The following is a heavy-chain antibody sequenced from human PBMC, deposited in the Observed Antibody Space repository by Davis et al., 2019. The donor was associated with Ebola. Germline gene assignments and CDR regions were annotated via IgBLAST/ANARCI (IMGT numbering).Heavy chain of an antibody. J-gene: IGHJ4*02. CDR2: IRSDGSDK. CDR1: GFTFSSHG. V-gene: IGHV3-30*02. D-gene: IGHD2-8*01. CDR3: AKMNNGVCEY. Sequence: GESLKISCAASGFTFSSHGMHWVRQAPGKGLEWVAFIRSDGSDKYYADSVKGRFTISRDNSKNTLYLQMNSLRTEDTALYYCAKMNNGVCEYWGQGTLVTVSS.